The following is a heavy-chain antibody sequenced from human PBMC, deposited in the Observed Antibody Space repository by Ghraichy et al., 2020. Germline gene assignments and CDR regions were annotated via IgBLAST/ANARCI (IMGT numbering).Heavy chain of an antibody. CDR1: GGSISSYY. J-gene: IGHJ2*01. D-gene: IGHD3-10*01. Sequence: SQTLSLTCTVSGGSISSYYWSWIRQPPGKGLEWIGYIYYSGSTNNNPSLKSRVTISVDTSKNQFSLKLSSVTAADMAVYYCARCRNNWLGEAGYFDLWGRGTLVTVSS. V-gene: IGHV4-59*01. CDR3: ARCRNNWLGEAGYFDL. CDR2: IYYSGST.